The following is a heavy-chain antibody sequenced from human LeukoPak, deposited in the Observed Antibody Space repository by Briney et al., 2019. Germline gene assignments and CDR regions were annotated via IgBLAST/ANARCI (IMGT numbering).Heavy chain of an antibody. D-gene: IGHD5-24*01. Sequence: PSETLSLTCTVSGGSISSSSYYWGWIRQPPGKGLEWIGSIYYSGSTYYNPSLKSRVTISVDTSKNQFSLKLSSVTAADTAVYYCARDQSHLATNSPFVSEGFDPWGQGTLVTVSS. CDR1: GGSISSSSYY. V-gene: IGHV4-39*07. CDR2: IYYSGST. CDR3: ARDQSHLATNSPFVSEGFDP. J-gene: IGHJ5*02.